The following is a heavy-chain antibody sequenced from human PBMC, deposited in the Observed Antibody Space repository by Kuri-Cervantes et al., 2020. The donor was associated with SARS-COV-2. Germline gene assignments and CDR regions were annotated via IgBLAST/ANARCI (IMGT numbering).Heavy chain of an antibody. V-gene: IGHV3-7*01. J-gene: IGHJ4*02. D-gene: IGHD6-19*01. CDR1: GVTFSSYW. CDR2: IKQDGSEK. Sequence: GGSLRLSCAASGVTFSSYWMSWVRQAPGKGLEWVANIKQDGSEKYYVDSVKGRFTISRDNAKNSLYLQMNSLRAEDTAVYYCAKAIPKEQWLIQYWGQGTLVTVSS. CDR3: AKAIPKEQWLIQY.